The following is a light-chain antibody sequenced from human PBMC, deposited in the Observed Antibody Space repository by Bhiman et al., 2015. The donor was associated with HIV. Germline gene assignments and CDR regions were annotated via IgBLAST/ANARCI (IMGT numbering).Light chain of an antibody. V-gene: IGLV2-11*02. CDR3: CSYAGTYSYV. CDR1: SSDVGGHNY. J-gene: IGLJ1*01. Sequence: QSALTQPASESGSPGQSVTISCSGTSSDVGGHNYVSWYQQHPGKVPKLLIYDVTERPSGVPGRFSGSKSGNTASLTISGLQAEDEADYYCCSYAGTYSYVFGTGTKVTVL. CDR2: DVT.